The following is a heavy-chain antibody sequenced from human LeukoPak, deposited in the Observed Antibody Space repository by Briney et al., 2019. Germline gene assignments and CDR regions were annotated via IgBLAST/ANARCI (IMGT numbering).Heavy chain of an antibody. CDR3: AKSNGQWLANNWFDP. CDR1: GFTFSSFA. J-gene: IGHJ5*02. D-gene: IGHD6-19*01. CDR2: ISYDGSNK. V-gene: IGHV3-30*18. Sequence: GRSMRLSCAASGFTFSSFAIHWVRPAPGKGLGWVAVISYDGSNKYYADSVKGRFTSSRDNSKNTLYLQMNSRRAEDTAVYYCAKSNGQWLANNWFDPWGQGTLVTVSS.